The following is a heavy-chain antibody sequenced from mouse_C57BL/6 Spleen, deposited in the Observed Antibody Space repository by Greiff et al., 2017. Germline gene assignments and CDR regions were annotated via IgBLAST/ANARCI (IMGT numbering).Heavy chain of an antibody. J-gene: IGHJ4*01. Sequence: DVMLVESGGGLVKPGGSLKLSCAASGFTFSDYGMHWVRQAPEKGLEWVAYISSGSSTIYYAATVKGRFPISRDNDKNTLFLQMTSLRSEDTAMYYCARGPLYYGSSYDAMDYWGQGTSVTVSS. CDR1: GFTFSDYG. CDR3: ARGPLYYGSSYDAMDY. V-gene: IGHV5-17*01. D-gene: IGHD1-1*01. CDR2: ISSGSSTI.